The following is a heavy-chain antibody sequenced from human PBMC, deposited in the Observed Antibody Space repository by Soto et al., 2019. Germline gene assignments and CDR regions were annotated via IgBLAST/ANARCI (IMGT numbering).Heavy chain of an antibody. V-gene: IGHV3-74*01. Sequence: EVQLVESGGGLVQPGRSLRLSCAASGFTFSSYWMYWVRQPPGKALVWVSRINSDGSSTSYADSVKGRFTISRDNAKNTLYLQMNSLRAEDTAVYYCARGTGTDVWGQGTTVTVSS. CDR2: INSDGSST. CDR3: ARGTGTDV. J-gene: IGHJ6*02. CDR1: GFTFSSYW.